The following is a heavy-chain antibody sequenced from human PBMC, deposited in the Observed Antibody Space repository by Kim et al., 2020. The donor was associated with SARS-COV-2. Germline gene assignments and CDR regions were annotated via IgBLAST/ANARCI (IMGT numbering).Heavy chain of an antibody. J-gene: IGHJ6*02. Sequence: RFTISRDNSKNTLYLQMNSLRAEDTAVYYCARDGVVPAAEHYYDYYGMDVWGQGTTVTVSS. CDR3: ARDGVVPAAEHYYDYYGMDV. V-gene: IGHV3-30*07. D-gene: IGHD2-2*01.